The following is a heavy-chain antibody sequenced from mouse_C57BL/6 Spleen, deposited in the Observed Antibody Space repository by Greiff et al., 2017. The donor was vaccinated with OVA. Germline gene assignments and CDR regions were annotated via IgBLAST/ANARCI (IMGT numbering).Heavy chain of an antibody. D-gene: IGHD2-4*01. CDR2: IYPGDGDT. V-gene: IGHV1-82*01. J-gene: IGHJ2*01. Sequence: VQLQESGPELVKPGASVKISCKASGYAFSSSWMNWVKQRPGKGLEWIGRIYPGDGDTNYNGKFKGKATLTADKSSSTAYMQLSSLTSEDSAVSFCARTYDYSLDYWGQGTTLTVSS. CDR1: GYAFSSSW. CDR3: ARTYDYSLDY.